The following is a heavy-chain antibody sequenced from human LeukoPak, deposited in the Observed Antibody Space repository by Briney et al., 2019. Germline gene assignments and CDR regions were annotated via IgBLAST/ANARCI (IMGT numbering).Heavy chain of an antibody. V-gene: IGHV4-34*01. Sequence: SETLSLTCAVYGGSFSGYYWSWIRQPPGKGLEWIGEINHSGSANYNPSLKSRVTISVDTSKNQFSLKLSSVTAADTAVYYCARSQAPYYYGSGSYAFDYWGQGTLVTVSS. CDR2: INHSGSA. J-gene: IGHJ4*02. CDR3: ARSQAPYYYGSGSYAFDY. D-gene: IGHD3-10*01. CDR1: GGSFSGYY.